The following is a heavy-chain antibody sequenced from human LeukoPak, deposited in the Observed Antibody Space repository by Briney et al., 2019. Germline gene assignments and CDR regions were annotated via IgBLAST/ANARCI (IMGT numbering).Heavy chain of an antibody. J-gene: IGHJ4*02. CDR3: ARGPPNWGYDY. D-gene: IGHD7-27*01. V-gene: IGHV1-8*01. CDR1: GYTFTSYD. Sequence: SVKVSCKASGYTFTSYDLNWVRQATGQRPEWMGWMSPNSGDTGYAQKFQDRVTMTRNTSISTAYMELSSLRSDDTAVYYCARGPPNWGYDYWGPGTLVTVSS. CDR2: MSPNSGDT.